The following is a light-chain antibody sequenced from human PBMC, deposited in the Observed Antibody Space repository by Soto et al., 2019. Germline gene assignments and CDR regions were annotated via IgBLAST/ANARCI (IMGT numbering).Light chain of an antibody. CDR1: QDIQDA. V-gene: IGKV1-17*01. Sequence: DIQMTQSPSSLSASVGDRVTITCRASQDIQDALGWYQQKPGKAPTRLIYAASSLQSGVPSRFRGSRSGTQFTLTISSLQPEDFATYYCLQHDSNVWTFGQGTKEEIK. J-gene: IGKJ1*01. CDR2: AAS. CDR3: LQHDSNVWT.